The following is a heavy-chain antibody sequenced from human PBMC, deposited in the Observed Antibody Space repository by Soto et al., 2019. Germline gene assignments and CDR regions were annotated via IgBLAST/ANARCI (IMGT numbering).Heavy chain of an antibody. J-gene: IGHJ5*02. Sequence: QLVQSGAEVKKPGSSVKVSCKASGGPFSTYAISWLRQAPGQGLEWMGGILPIFGTANYAQRFLGRVTISADASTSTAYMELRSLTSDDTAVYYCAKALTMAAPNWFDPWGQGTQVTVSS. CDR1: GGPFSTYA. CDR3: AKALTMAAPNWFDP. CDR2: ILPIFGTA. D-gene: IGHD3-10*01. V-gene: IGHV1-69*01.